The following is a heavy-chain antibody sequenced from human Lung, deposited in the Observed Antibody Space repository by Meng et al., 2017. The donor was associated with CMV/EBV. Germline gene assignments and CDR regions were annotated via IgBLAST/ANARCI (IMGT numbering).Heavy chain of an antibody. CDR2: MYSGGTT. CDR3: ARNQPISDAFDI. D-gene: IGHD3-3*01. CDR1: DFTVSSNY. Sequence: GGSLRLXCAASDFTVSSNYMSWVRQAPGKGLEWVSLMYSGGTTYYADSVKGRFTISRDDSKNTLYLQMNSLRAEDTAVYYCARNQPISDAFDIWGQGPMVTVSS. J-gene: IGHJ3*02. V-gene: IGHV3-53*01.